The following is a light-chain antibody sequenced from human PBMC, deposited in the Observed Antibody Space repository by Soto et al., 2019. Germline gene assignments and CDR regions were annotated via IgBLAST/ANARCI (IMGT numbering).Light chain of an antibody. CDR3: LSFDSSLSVV. V-gene: IGLV1-40*01. CDR2: GNT. J-gene: IGLJ2*01. Sequence: QSVLTQPPSVSGAPGQRVTLSCPGSRSHIGAGYDVHWYQPLPGRAPPLLIYGNTNRPSGVPDRFSGSKSGTSASLAITGLQAEDEADYYCLSFDSSLSVVFGGGTKVTVL. CDR1: RSHIGAGYD.